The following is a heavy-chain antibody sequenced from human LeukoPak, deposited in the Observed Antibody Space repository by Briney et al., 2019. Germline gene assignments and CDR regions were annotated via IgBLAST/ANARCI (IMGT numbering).Heavy chain of an antibody. D-gene: IGHD1-26*01. Sequence: GGSLRLSCIASGFTFSDSWMSWVRQAPGKGLEWVSYISSSGSTIYYADPVKGRFTISRDNAKNSLSLQMNSLRAEDTAVYYCARGTYSGTYYAWYYFDYWGQGTLVTVSS. J-gene: IGHJ4*02. CDR3: ARGTYSGTYYAWYYFDY. CDR2: ISSSGSTI. CDR1: GFTFSDSW. V-gene: IGHV3-11*01.